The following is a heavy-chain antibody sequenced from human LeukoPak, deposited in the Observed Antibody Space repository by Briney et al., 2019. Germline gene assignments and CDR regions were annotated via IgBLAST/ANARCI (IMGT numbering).Heavy chain of an antibody. J-gene: IGHJ4*02. CDR1: GFTFSSYW. V-gene: IGHV3-74*01. D-gene: IGHD3-16*02. Sequence: GGSLRLSCAGSGFTFSSYWMHWVRQGPGKGLVWVSRMDTNGRTINYADSVKGRFTISRDNAKNTLYLQMNCLTVEDTAVYYCARAGSYRFDYWGQGTLVTVSS. CDR2: MDTNGRTI. CDR3: ARAGSYRFDY.